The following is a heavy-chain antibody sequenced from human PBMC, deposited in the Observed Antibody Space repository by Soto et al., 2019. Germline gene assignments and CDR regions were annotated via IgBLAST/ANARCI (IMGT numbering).Heavy chain of an antibody. CDR3: ARAMTTLSTLDY. J-gene: IGHJ4*02. Sequence: QLQLQESGAGLVKPSQTLSLTCAVSGGSISSGGYSWSWIRQPPGKGLEWIGYIYHSGSTYYHPSLKSRATISVATSKNQFSLQPTSVTAAHTAVYYCARAMTTLSTLDYWGQGTLVTVSS. D-gene: IGHD4-17*01. CDR1: GGSISSGGYS. V-gene: IGHV4-30-2*01. CDR2: IYHSGST.